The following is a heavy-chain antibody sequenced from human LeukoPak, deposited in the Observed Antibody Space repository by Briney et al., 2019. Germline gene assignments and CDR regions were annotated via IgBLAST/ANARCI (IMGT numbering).Heavy chain of an antibody. CDR3: ASIPRIFRNPIDY. CDR2: IYYSGST. J-gene: IGHJ4*02. CDR1: GGSISSSSYY. D-gene: IGHD2-15*01. V-gene: IGHV4-39*01. Sequence: KPSETLSLTCTVSGGSISSSSYYWGWIRQPPGKGLEWIGSIYYSGSTYYNPSLKSRVTISVDTSKNQFSLKLSSVTAADTAVYYCASIPRIFRNPIDYWGQGTLVTVSS.